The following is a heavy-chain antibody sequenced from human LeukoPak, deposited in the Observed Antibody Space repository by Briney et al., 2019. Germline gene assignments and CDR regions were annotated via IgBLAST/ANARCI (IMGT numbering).Heavy chain of an antibody. CDR1: GGSVSSGSYY. Sequence: SETLSLTCTVSGGSVSSGSYYWSWIRQPPGKGLEWIGYIYYSGSTNYNPSLKSRVTISVDTSKNQFSLKLSSVTAADTAVYYCARSVSVWFGEFRHHFDHWGQGTLVTVSS. CDR3: ARSVSVWFGEFRHHFDH. J-gene: IGHJ4*02. CDR2: IYYSGST. D-gene: IGHD3-10*01. V-gene: IGHV4-61*01.